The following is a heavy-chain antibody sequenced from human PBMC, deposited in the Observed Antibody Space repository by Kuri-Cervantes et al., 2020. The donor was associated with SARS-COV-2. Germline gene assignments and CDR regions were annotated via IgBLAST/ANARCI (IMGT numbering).Heavy chain of an antibody. J-gene: IGHJ4*02. CDR3: AKDGGKAVFDY. CDR2: ISGSGGST. V-gene: IGHV3-23*01. D-gene: IGHD4-23*01. Sequence: GGSLRLSCAASGFTFSDYYMSWIRQAPGKGLEWVSAISGSGGSTYYADSVKGRFTISRDNSKNTLYLQMNSLRAEDTAVYYCAKDGGKAVFDYWGQGTLVTVSS. CDR1: GFTFSDYY.